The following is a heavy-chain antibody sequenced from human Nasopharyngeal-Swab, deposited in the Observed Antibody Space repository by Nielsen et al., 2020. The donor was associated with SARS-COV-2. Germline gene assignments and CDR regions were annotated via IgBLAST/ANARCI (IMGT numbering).Heavy chain of an antibody. V-gene: IGHV5-10-1*01. J-gene: IGHJ3*02. D-gene: IGHD6-13*01. Sequence: VRQMPGKGLEWMGRIDPSDSYTNYSPSFQGHVTISAGKSISTAYLQWSSLKASDTAMYYCARRGGTAGSDAFDIWGQGTMVTVSS. CDR2: IDPSDSYT. CDR3: ARRGGTAGSDAFDI.